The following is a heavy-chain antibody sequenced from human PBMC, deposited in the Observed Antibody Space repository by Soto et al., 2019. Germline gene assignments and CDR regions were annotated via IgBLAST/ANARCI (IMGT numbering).Heavy chain of an antibody. CDR2: IFHSGNA. D-gene: IGHD2-15*01. Sequence: SETLSLTYTVSGGSIRNVYWSWIRQAPGKGLEWIGFIFHSGNAKYNPSLKSRVTISVDTSKNQFSLSLDSVTAADTAVYFCARAHAPTLPFDYWGQGTLVTVSS. J-gene: IGHJ4*01. V-gene: IGHV4-59*01. CDR3: ARAHAPTLPFDY. CDR1: GGSIRNVY.